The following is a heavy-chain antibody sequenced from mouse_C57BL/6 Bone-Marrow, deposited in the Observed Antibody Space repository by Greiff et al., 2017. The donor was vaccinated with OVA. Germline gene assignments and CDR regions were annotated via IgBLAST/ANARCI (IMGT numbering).Heavy chain of an antibody. Sequence: QVQLQQPGAELVKPGASVKLSCKASGYTFPSYWMQWVNQRPGQGLEWIGEIDPSASYPNYNQKFKGKATLTVDTSSSTAYMQLISLTSEDAAVYYCAREGGLRAWFAYWGQGTLVTVSA. CDR1: GYTFPSYW. D-gene: IGHD1-1*01. CDR3: AREGGLRAWFAY. J-gene: IGHJ3*01. CDR2: IDPSASYP. V-gene: IGHV1-50*01.